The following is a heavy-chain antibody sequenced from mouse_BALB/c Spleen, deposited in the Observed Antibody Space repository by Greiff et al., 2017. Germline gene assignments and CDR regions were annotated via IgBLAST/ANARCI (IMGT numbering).Heavy chain of an antibody. D-gene: IGHD4-1*01. CDR3: ARRGELDYFDY. Sequence: VQLQQSGPELVKPGASVKMSCKASGYTFTSYYIHWVKQRPGQGLEWIGWIYPGDGSTKYNEKFKGKTTLTADKSSSTAYMLLSSLTSEDSAIYFCARRGELDYFDYWGQGTTLTVSS. J-gene: IGHJ2*01. CDR1: GYTFTSYY. V-gene: IGHV1S56*01. CDR2: IYPGDGST.